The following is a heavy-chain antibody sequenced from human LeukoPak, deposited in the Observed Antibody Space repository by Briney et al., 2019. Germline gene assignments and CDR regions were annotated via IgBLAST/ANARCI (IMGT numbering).Heavy chain of an antibody. V-gene: IGHV1-18*04. CDR3: ARRGSSWTLES. CDR1: GYTFTSYG. CDR2: ISAYNDKT. Sequence: ASVKVSCKASGYTFTSYGISWVRQAPGQGLELMGWISAYNDKTNYAQKFQDRVTMTTDTTTSTAYMELRRLRSDDTAVYYCARRGSSWTLESWGQGTLVTVSS. J-gene: IGHJ4*02. D-gene: IGHD6-6*01.